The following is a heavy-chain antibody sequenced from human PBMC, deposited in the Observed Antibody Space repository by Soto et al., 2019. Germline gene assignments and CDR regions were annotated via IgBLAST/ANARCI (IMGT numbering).Heavy chain of an antibody. CDR2: ISTHNGNT. J-gene: IGHJ4*02. V-gene: IGHV1-18*01. D-gene: IGHD5-12*01. Sequence: QVQLVQSGAELGKPGASVKVSCKASGYSFTSYGFTWVRQAPGQGLEWMGWISTHNGNTNYAQKLQGRVTLTTDTSTSTGYMEIESLTSDDTAMYYCARSGNGYDFSPLDYWGQGTLVTVSS. CDR1: GYSFTSYG. CDR3: ARSGNGYDFSPLDY.